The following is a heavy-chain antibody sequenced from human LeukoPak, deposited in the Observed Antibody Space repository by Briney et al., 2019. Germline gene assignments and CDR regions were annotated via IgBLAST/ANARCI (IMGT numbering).Heavy chain of an antibody. V-gene: IGHV3-21*01. CDR1: GFTFSSYS. CDR3: ARGRRWFGELLSMGSPPTYDY. CDR2: ISSSSSYI. J-gene: IGHJ4*02. Sequence: GGSLRLSCAASGFTFSSYSMNWVRQAPGKGLEWVSSISSSSSYIYYADSVKGRFTISRDNAKNSLYLQMNSLRAEDTAVYYCARGRRWFGELLSMGSPPTYDYWGQGTLVTVSS. D-gene: IGHD3-10*01.